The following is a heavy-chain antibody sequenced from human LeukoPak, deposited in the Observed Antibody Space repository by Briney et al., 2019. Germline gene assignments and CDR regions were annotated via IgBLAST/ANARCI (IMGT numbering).Heavy chain of an antibody. V-gene: IGHV4-59*08. CDR1: GGSISSYY. Sequence: SETLSLTCTVSGGSISSYYWSWIRQPPGKGLEWIGYIYYSGSTNYNPSLKSRVTISVDTSKNQFSLKLSSVTAADTAVYYCARPGSSPRSGYFDYWGQGTLVTVSS. J-gene: IGHJ4*02. CDR3: ARPGSSPRSGYFDY. D-gene: IGHD6-13*01. CDR2: IYYSGST.